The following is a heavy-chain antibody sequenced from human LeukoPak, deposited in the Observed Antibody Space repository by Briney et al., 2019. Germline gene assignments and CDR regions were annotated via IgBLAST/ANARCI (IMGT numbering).Heavy chain of an antibody. CDR3: AREYYYDSSGYRNNYYYYGMDV. D-gene: IGHD3-22*01. CDR1: GGTFSSYA. Sequence: GSSVKVSCKASGGTFSSYAISWVRQAPGQGLAWMGRIIPILGIANYAQKLQGRVTMTTDTSTSTAYMELRSLRSDDTAVYYCAREYYYDSSGYRNNYYYYGMDVWGQGTTVTVSS. CDR2: IIPILGIA. V-gene: IGHV1-69*04. J-gene: IGHJ6*02.